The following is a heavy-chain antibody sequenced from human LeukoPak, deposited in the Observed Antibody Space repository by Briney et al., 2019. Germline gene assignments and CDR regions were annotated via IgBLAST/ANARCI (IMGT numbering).Heavy chain of an antibody. J-gene: IGHJ4*02. Sequence: LAGGSLRLSCAASGFTFNTFAMNWVSQVPGKGLEWVSGIGASGSNTYYADSVKGRFTISRDNSKNALYLQMNSLRAEDTAVYYCAKRLTVVGTSPWTDWGQGTLVTVSS. V-gene: IGHV3-23*01. CDR3: AKRLTVVGTSPWTD. CDR1: GFTFNTFA. CDR2: IGASGSNT. D-gene: IGHD6-19*01.